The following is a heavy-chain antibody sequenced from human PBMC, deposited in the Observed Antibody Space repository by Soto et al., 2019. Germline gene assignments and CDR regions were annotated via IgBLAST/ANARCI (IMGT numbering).Heavy chain of an antibody. CDR2: IYYSGST. CDR3: ARHAYGDYFDY. D-gene: IGHD4-17*01. J-gene: IGHJ4*02. V-gene: IGHV4-39*01. CDR1: GGSISSSNW. Sequence: PSETLSLTCAVSGGSISSSNWWSWVRQPPGKGLEWIGSIYYSGSTYYNPSLKSRVTISVDTSKNQFSLKLSSVTAADTAVYYCARHAYGDYFDYWGQGTLVTVSS.